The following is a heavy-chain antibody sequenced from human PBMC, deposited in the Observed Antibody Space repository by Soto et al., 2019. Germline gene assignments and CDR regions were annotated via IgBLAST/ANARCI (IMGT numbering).Heavy chain of an antibody. Sequence: GVSLRLSCAASGFTLRSSAMHWVRQASGKGLEWVRRIRSKANDYATAYTGSVKGRFIISSDDSKNTAYLHMNSLRTEDTAVCYCLPGITVDGPDRWGKRIQVTVFS. V-gene: IGHV3-73*01. CDR3: LPGITVDGPDR. D-gene: IGHD6-19*01. CDR2: IRSKANDYAT. J-gene: IGHJ4*01. CDR1: GFTLRSSA.